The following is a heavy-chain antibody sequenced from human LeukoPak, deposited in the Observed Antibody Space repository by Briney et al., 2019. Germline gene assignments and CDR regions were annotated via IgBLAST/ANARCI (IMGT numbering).Heavy chain of an antibody. J-gene: IGHJ6*03. CDR2: IYTSGST. D-gene: IGHD6-13*01. V-gene: IGHV4-61*02. CDR1: GGSISSGSYY. CDR3: AGQQLVFYYYYYMDV. Sequence: SETLSLTCTVSGGSISSGSYYWSWIRQPAGKGLEWIGRIYTSGSTNYNPCLKSRVTISVDTSKNQFSLKLSSVTAADTAVYYCAGQQLVFYYYYYMDVWVKGTTVTVSS.